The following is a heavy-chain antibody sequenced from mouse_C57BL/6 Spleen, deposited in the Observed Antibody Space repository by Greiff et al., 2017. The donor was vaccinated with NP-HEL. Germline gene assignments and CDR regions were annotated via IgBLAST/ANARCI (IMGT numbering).Heavy chain of an antibody. J-gene: IGHJ3*01. Sequence: EVQLQQSGAELVRPGASVKLSCTASGFNIKDDYMHWVKQRPEQGLEWIGWIDPENGDTEYASKFQGKATITADTSSNTAYLQLSSLTSEDTAVYYCTTLNPSYYYGSSPFAYWGQGTLVTVSA. D-gene: IGHD1-1*01. CDR3: TTLNPSYYYGSSPFAY. CDR1: GFNIKDDY. CDR2: IDPENGDT. V-gene: IGHV14-4*01.